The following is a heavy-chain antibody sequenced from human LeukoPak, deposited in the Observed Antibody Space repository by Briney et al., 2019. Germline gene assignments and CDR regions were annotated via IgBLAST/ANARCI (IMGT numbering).Heavy chain of an antibody. CDR2: IYYSGST. V-gene: IGHV4-39*01. D-gene: IGHD6-19*01. J-gene: IGHJ4*02. CDR1: GGSISSSSYY. CDR3: ARKGSSGWYDPLYFDY. Sequence: SETLSLTCTVSGGSISSSSYYWGWIRQPPGKGLEWIGSIYYSGSTYYNPSLKSRVTISVDASKNQFSLKLSSVTAADTAVYYCARKGSSGWYDPLYFDYWGQGTLVTVSS.